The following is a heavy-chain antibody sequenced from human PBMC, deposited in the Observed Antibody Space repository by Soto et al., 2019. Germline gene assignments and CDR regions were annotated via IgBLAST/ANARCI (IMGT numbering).Heavy chain of an antibody. J-gene: IGHJ6*02. Sequence: QVQLVQSGAEVKKPGASVKVSCKASGYTFTGYYMHWVRQAPGQGLEWMGWINPNSGGTNYAQKFQGRVTMTRDTSISTAYMELSRLRSDDTAVYYCAREGSRYYDFWSGYYTPYYYGMDVWGQGTTVTVSS. CDR2: INPNSGGT. V-gene: IGHV1-2*02. CDR1: GYTFTGYY. D-gene: IGHD3-3*01. CDR3: AREGSRYYDFWSGYYTPYYYGMDV.